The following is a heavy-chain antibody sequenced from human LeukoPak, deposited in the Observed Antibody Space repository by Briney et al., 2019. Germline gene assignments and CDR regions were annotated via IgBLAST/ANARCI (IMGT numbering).Heavy chain of an antibody. Sequence: GGSLRLSCAASGFTFSSYSMNWVRQAPGKGLEWVSSISATNSYIYYADSVKGRFTISRDNAKTSLYLQMNSLRAEDTAVYYCAKKSVPNTPPTFDYWGQGALVTVSS. D-gene: IGHD2-2*02. J-gene: IGHJ4*02. V-gene: IGHV3-21*01. CDR1: GFTFSSYS. CDR2: ISATNSYI. CDR3: AKKSVPNTPPTFDY.